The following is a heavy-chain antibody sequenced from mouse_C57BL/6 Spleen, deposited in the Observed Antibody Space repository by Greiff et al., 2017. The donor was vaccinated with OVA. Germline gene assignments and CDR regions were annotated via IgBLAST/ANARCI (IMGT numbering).Heavy chain of an antibody. CDR2: IYPGDGDT. Sequence: VQLQQSGAELVKPGASVKISCKASGYAFTSYCMHWVKQRPGQGLEWIGQIYPGDGDTNYNGKFKGKATLTADKSSSTAYLQLSSLTSEDSAVYVCARYDCGHYAMDYWGQGTSVTVSS. V-gene: IGHV1-80*01. D-gene: IGHD2-13*01. CDR1: GYAFTSYC. CDR3: ARYDCGHYAMDY. J-gene: IGHJ4*01.